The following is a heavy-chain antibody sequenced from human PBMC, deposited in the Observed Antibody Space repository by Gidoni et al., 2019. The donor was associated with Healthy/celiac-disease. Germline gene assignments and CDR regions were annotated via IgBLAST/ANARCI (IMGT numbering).Heavy chain of an antibody. D-gene: IGHD2-15*01. V-gene: IGHV3-13*01. CDR2: IGTAGDT. CDR1: GCTFSNYD. J-gene: IGHJ6*02. CDR3: ARGSGGRPSYGMDV. Sequence: EVQLVESGGGLVQPGGSLRLACAASGCTFSNYDMPWVRQATGKGLGWVSPIGTAGDTYYPGSVKGRFTISRENAKNSLYLQMNSLRAGDTAVYYCARGSGGRPSYGMDVWGQGTTVTVSS.